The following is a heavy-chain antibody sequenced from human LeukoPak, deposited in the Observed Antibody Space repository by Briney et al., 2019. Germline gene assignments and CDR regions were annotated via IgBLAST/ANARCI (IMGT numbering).Heavy chain of an antibody. J-gene: IGHJ6*03. Sequence: GASVKVSCKASGYTFTSYDINWVRQATGQGLEWMGWMNPNSGNTGYAQKFQGRVTITRNTSISTAYMELSSLRSEDTAVYYCARGDYPIVVVTSDYYYMDVWGKGTTVTVSS. CDR3: ARGDYPIVVVTSDYYYMDV. V-gene: IGHV1-8*03. CDR2: MNPNSGNT. D-gene: IGHD3-22*01. CDR1: GYTFTSYD.